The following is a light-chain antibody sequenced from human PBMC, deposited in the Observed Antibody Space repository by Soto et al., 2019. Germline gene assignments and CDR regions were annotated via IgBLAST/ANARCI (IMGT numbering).Light chain of an antibody. CDR1: QDIRTY. CDR3: QQVNSYPLT. Sequence: DSPLTQSLAVVSASVGDRATITCRASQDIRTYLAWYQQKPGKAPNLLMYAASTLQSGVPSRFSGSGSGTEFTLTISSLQPEDFATYFCQQVNSYPLTFGGATKVDIK. CDR2: AAS. V-gene: IGKV1-9*01. J-gene: IGKJ4*01.